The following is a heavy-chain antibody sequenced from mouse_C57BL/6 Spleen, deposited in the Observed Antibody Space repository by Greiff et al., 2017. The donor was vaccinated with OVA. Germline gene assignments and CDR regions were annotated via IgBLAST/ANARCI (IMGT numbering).Heavy chain of an antibody. CDR1: GYTFTDYY. CDR2: INPYNGGT. Sequence: VQLQQSGPVLVKPGASVKMSCKASGYTFTDYYMNWVKQSHGKSLEWIGVINPYNGGTSYNQKFKGKATLTVDKSSSTAYMELNSLTSEDSAVYYCARGGYYGSSTYYAMDYWGQGTSVTVSS. V-gene: IGHV1-19*01. J-gene: IGHJ4*01. CDR3: ARGGYYGSSTYYAMDY. D-gene: IGHD1-1*01.